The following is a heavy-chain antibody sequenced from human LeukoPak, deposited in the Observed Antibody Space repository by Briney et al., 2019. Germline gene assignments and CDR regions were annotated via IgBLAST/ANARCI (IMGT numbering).Heavy chain of an antibody. CDR3: ARVRLSVWTRDSYFDY. CDR1: GYTFTSYD. V-gene: IGHV1-8*01. D-gene: IGHD2-21*01. Sequence: ASVKVSCKASGYTFTSYDLNWVRQATGQGLEWIGWMNPNSGNTGYAQKFQGRVTLTRSTSISTAYMELSSLRSEDTAVYYCARVRLSVWTRDSYFDYWGRGTLVTVSS. J-gene: IGHJ4*02. CDR2: MNPNSGNT.